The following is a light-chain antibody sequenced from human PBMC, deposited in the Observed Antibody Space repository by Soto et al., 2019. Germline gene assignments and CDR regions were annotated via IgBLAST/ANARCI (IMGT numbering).Light chain of an antibody. J-gene: IGKJ1*01. CDR2: GSS. CDR3: QQYGSSPST. CDR1: QSVYSTY. Sequence: EIVLTQSPGTLSLSPGDTATLSCRARQSVYSTYLAWYQHKVGQAPRLLIYGSSTRATGIPDRFSGSGSGTDFTLTIRRLEPEDFAVYYCQQYGSSPSTFGQGTKVEVK. V-gene: IGKV3-20*01.